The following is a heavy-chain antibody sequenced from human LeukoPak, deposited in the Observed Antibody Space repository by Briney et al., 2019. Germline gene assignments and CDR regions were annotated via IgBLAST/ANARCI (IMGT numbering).Heavy chain of an antibody. CDR1: GASIGSYY. CDR2: IYTSGST. V-gene: IGHV4-4*07. CDR3: ALQGQSNSHLDF. D-gene: IGHD4-23*01. Sequence: SETLSLTCTVSGASIGSYYWSWIRQPAGKGLEWIGRIYTSGSTNYDPSLKSRVTMSVDTSKNQFSLKLSSVTAADTAVYFCALQGQSNSHLDFWGQGTLVTVSS. J-gene: IGHJ4*02.